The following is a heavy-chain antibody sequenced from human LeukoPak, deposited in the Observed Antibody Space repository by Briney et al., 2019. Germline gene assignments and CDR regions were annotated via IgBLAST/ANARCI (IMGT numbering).Heavy chain of an antibody. Sequence: GGSLRLSCTTSGFTFTDYAFNWVRQTPGKGMEWVAIISSNGNTKSYADSLKGRLTISRDNFRASVFLEVSTLRPEDSGLYYCVRDFTSGARFDFWGQGTLVTVSA. J-gene: IGHJ4*02. D-gene: IGHD2-8*02. V-gene: IGHV3-30*04. CDR2: ISSNGNTK. CDR1: GFTFTDYA. CDR3: VRDFTSGARFDF.